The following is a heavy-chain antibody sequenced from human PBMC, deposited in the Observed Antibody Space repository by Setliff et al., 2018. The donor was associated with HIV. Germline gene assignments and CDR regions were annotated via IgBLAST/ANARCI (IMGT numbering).Heavy chain of an antibody. V-gene: IGHV1-69*13. Sequence: GASVKVSCKASGGTFSSYAISWVRQAPGQGLEWMGGIIPIFDTTNYAQKFQGRVTITADESTSTAYMELSSLRSEDTAVYYCAKELSYCSGGNCYFDSWGQGTLVTVSS. CDR2: IIPIFDTT. CDR3: AKELSYCSGGNCYFDS. CDR1: GGTFSSYA. D-gene: IGHD2-15*01. J-gene: IGHJ4*02.